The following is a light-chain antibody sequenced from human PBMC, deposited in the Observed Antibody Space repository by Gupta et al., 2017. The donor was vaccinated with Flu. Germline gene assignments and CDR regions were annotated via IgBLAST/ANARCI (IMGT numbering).Light chain of an antibody. J-gene: IGKJ4*01. CDR3: MQALQTPLT. CDR1: QSRLYSNGHNY. Sequence: VTPGEPASISCRSSQSRLYSNGHNYLDWYVQKPGQSPQVLIYLGSNRASGVPDRFSGSGSDTDFTLTISRVEAEDVGIYYCMQALQTPLTFGGGTQVEIK. V-gene: IGKV2-28*01. CDR2: LGS.